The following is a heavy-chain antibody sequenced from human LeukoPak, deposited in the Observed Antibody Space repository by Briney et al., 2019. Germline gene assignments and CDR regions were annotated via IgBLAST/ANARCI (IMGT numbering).Heavy chain of an antibody. D-gene: IGHD2-15*01. CDR3: ARGGCSGGSCYWNYYYGMDV. CDR2: INHSGST. Sequence: SETLSLTCAVYGGSFSGYYWSWIRQPPGKGLEWIGEINHSGSTNSNPSLKSRVTISVETSKNQFSLKLSSVTAADTAVYYCARGGCSGGSCYWNYYYGMDVWGKGTTVTVSS. CDR1: GGSFSGYY. J-gene: IGHJ6*04. V-gene: IGHV4-34*01.